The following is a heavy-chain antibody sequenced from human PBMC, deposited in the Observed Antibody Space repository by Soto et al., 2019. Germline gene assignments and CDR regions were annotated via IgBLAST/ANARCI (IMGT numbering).Heavy chain of an antibody. CDR1: GFSLNTNGMG. CDR2: IYWDEDK. J-gene: IGHJ6*02. Sequence: QITLKESGPTLVRPTQTLTLTCSFSGFSLNTNGMGVGWIRQPPGKALEWLAFIYWDEDKRYSPSLKTRLTVTTDTPKHAVVLTLPYLDPMDTVRYYCAGWNFAAGLDVWCQGTTVTVSS. V-gene: IGHV2-5*02. D-gene: IGHD1-7*01. CDR3: AGWNFAAGLDV.